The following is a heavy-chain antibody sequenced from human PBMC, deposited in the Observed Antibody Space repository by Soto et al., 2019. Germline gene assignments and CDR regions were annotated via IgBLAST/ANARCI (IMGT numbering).Heavy chain of an antibody. D-gene: IGHD5-18*01. CDR2: MNPNSGNT. J-gene: IGHJ6*02. CDR1: GYTFTSYD. CDR3: LTINSYGPPGSGYYYGMDV. V-gene: IGHV1-8*01. Sequence: QVQLVQSWAEVKKPGASVKVSCKASGYTFTSYDINWVRQATGQGLEWMGWMNPNSGNTGYAQKFQGRVTMTRNTSISTAYMELSSLRSEDTAVYYCLTINSYGPPGSGYYYGMDVWGQGTTVTVSS.